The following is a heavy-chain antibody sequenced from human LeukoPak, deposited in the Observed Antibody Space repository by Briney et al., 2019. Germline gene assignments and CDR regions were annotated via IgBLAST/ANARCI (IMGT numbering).Heavy chain of an antibody. Sequence: ASAKVSCKASGYEFSSYGISWVRQAPGQGLEWMGWISAYNGKTKYAEKFQGRLTMTTETSTSIAYMELRSLTSGDTAVYYCAKDSPRDDYVRGSYRYSRRGLDIWGQGTLVTASS. J-gene: IGHJ3*02. V-gene: IGHV1-18*01. CDR3: AKDSPRDDYVRGSYRYSRRGLDI. CDR2: ISAYNGKT. D-gene: IGHD3-16*02. CDR1: GYEFSSYG.